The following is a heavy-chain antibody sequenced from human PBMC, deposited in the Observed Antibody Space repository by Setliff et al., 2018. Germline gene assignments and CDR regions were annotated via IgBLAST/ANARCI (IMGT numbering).Heavy chain of an antibody. CDR2: IYTSWST. Sequence: KPSETLSLTCTVSGESIDSVATGNHYWNWIRQPAGKGLEWIGQIYTSWSTNYNPSLKSRVTISLDTSKNQFSLKLTSVTAADTAVYYCARMSGFQYIDVWGKGTTVTVSS. D-gene: IGHD3-3*01. CDR3: ARMSGFQYIDV. J-gene: IGHJ6*03. V-gene: IGHV4-61*09. CDR1: GESIDSVATGNHY.